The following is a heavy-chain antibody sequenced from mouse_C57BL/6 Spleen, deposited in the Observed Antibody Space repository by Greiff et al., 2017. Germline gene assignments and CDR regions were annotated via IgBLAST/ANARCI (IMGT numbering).Heavy chain of an antibody. J-gene: IGHJ4*01. Sequence: QVQLQQPGAELVKPGASVKLSCKASGYTFTSYWMHWVKQRPGQGLEWIGMIHPNSGSTNYNEKFKSKATLTVDKSSSTAYMQLSSLPSEDSAVYYCARSVYYDYGMDYWGQGTSVTVSS. CDR1: GYTFTSYW. V-gene: IGHV1-64*01. CDR3: ARSVYYDYGMDY. D-gene: IGHD2-4*01. CDR2: IHPNSGST.